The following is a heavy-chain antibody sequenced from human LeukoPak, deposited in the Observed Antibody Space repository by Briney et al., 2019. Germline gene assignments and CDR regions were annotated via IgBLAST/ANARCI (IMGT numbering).Heavy chain of an antibody. V-gene: IGHV4-39*07. CDR1: GGSISSSRYY. Sequence: NPSETLSLTCTVSGGSISSSRYYWGWIRQPPGKGLEWIGNINYSGSTYYSPSLKGRVTISVDTSKNQFSLKLSSVTAADTAVYYCARFYDYWGQGTLVTVSS. CDR3: ARFYDY. J-gene: IGHJ4*02. CDR2: INYSGST. D-gene: IGHD2/OR15-2a*01.